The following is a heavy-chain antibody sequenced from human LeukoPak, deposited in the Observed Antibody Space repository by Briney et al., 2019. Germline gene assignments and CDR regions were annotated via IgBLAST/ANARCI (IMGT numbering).Heavy chain of an antibody. V-gene: IGHV3-48*03. CDR1: GFTFSSYE. J-gene: IGHJ4*02. D-gene: IGHD6-13*01. CDR2: ISSSGKTI. CDR3: ATTSIAAAVPGCFDY. Sequence: PGGSLRLSCEASGFTFSSYEMNWVRQAPGKGLEWVSYISSSGKTIYYADSTKGRFTVSRDNAKNLMYLQMNSLRAEDTAVYYCATTSIAAAVPGCFDYWGQGTLVTVFS.